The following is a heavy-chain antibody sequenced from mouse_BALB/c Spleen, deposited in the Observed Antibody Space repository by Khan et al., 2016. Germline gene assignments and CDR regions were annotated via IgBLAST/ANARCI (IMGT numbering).Heavy chain of an antibody. D-gene: IGHD1-1*01. CDR1: GYTFSSYW. CDR2: ILPGSGST. V-gene: IGHV1-9*01. CDR3: ARNYGSSYYWYFDV. J-gene: IGHJ1*01. Sequence: QVQLKQSGAELMKPGASVKISCKATGYTFSSYWIEWVKQRPGHGLEWIGEILPGSGSTNYNEKFKGKATFTADTSSNTAYMQLSSLTSEDSAVXYCARNYGSSYYWYFDVWGAGTTVTVSS.